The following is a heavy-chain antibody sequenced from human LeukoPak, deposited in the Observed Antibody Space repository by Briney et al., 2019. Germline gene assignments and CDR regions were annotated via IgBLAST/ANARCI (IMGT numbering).Heavy chain of an antibody. Sequence: SETLSLTCTVSGGSISSYYWGWIRQPPGKGLEWIGSIYYSGSTYYNPSLKSRVTISVDTSKNQFSLKLSSVTAADTAVYYCARPYIGLISYMDVWGKGTTVTISS. CDR2: IYYSGST. J-gene: IGHJ6*03. CDR1: GGSISSYY. CDR3: ARPYIGLISYMDV. V-gene: IGHV4-39*01. D-gene: IGHD2-15*01.